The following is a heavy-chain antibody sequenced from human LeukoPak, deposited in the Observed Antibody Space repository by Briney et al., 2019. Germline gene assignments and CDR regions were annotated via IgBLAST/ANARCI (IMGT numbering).Heavy chain of an antibody. V-gene: IGHV3-23*01. J-gene: IGHJ4*02. D-gene: IGHD3-10*01. CDR3: AVVRGVPAY. Sequence: GGSLRLSCAASGFTFSGFAMSCVRRTPGKGLECGSAISGSGGSTYYADSVKGRFTISRDNSKNTLYLQMNSLRAEDTAVYYCAVVRGVPAYWGQGTLVTVSS. CDR1: GFTFSGFA. CDR2: ISGSGGST.